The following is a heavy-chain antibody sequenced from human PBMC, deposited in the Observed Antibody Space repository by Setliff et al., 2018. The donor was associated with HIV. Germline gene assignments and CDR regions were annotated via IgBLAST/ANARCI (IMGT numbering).Heavy chain of an antibody. CDR2: ISSSSSYI. V-gene: IGHV3-21*01. J-gene: IGHJ3*02. CDR3: ARHWGNSFDI. Sequence: PGGSLRLSCAASGFTFSTFSMNWVRQAPGKGLEWVSSISSSSSYIYYADSVKGRFTISRDNAKNSLYLQMSNLRGEDTAVYYCARHWGNSFDIWCQGTLVT. D-gene: IGHD7-27*01. CDR1: GFTFSTFS.